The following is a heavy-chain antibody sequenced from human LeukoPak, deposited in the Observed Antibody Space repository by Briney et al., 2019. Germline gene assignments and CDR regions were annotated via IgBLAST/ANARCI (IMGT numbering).Heavy chain of an antibody. CDR2: ITSSSSYA. D-gene: IGHD5-12*01. Sequence: GGSLRLSCEASGFTFSTYNMNWVRQAPGKRLEWVSSITSSSSYAFYADSVKGRFTISRDNAKSSLYLQMNNLRAEDTAVYYCARDPYSGHYGNDYYYYMDVWGKGITVTISS. CDR3: ARDPYSGHYGNDYYYYMDV. CDR1: GFTFSTYN. V-gene: IGHV3-21*01. J-gene: IGHJ6*03.